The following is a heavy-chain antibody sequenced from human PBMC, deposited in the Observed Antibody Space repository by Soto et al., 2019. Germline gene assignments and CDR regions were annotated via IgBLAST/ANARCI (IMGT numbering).Heavy chain of an antibody. CDR3: ARVRAGCSRTSCYLED. CDR1: GGSISSSYW. CDR2: THPSGST. V-gene: IGHV4-4*02. Sequence: QVQLQGSGPGLVKPSGTLSLTCTVSGGSISSSYWCNWVRQPPGKGLEWIGETHPSGSTNYHPSLKGRVTIAGATSTSQFARELSAVTAADTAGYLCARVRAGCSRTSCYLEDWGQGTLVTVSS. J-gene: IGHJ4*02. D-gene: IGHD2-2*01.